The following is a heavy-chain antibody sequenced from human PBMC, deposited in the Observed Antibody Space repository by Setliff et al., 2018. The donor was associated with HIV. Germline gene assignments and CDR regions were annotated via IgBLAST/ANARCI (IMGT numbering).Heavy chain of an antibody. CDR2: TTSNGRTT. Sequence: LRLSCAASGFTFSAYAMTWVRQAPGKGLGWVSATTSNGRTTDYAESVRGRFILSRDNSGNTLYLQMTSLRAEDTATYYCAKAWGSGYPSFESALMFDVWGQGTLVTVSS. CDR1: GFTFSAYA. J-gene: IGHJ4*02. V-gene: IGHV3-23*01. CDR3: AKAWGSGYPSFESALMFDV. D-gene: IGHD3-16*01.